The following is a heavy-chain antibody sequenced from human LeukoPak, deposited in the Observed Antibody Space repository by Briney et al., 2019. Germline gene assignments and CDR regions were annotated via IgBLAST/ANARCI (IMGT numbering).Heavy chain of an antibody. CDR1: GGSISSSSYY. D-gene: IGHD3-16*01. V-gene: IGHV4-39*07. CDR3: ARDGSLLTKGFDY. Sequence: SETPSLTCTVSGGSISSSSYYWGWIRQPPGKRLEWIGSIYYSGSTYYNPSLKSRVTISVDTSKNQFSLKLSSVTAADTAVYYCARDGSLLTKGFDYWGQGTLVTVSS. CDR2: IYYSGST. J-gene: IGHJ4*02.